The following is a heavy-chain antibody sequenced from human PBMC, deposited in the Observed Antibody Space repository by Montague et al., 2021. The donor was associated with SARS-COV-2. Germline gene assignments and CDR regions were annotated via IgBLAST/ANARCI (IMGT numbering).Heavy chain of an antibody. Sequence: SRRLSCAASGFTFSSYAMHWVRQAPGKGLEWVAVISYDGSNKYYADSVKGRFTISRDNSKNTLYLQMNSLRAEDTAVYYCARVLGEYYGMDVWGQGTTVTVSS. CDR3: ARVLGEYYGMDV. J-gene: IGHJ6*02. V-gene: IGHV3-30-3*01. CDR2: ISYDGSNK. D-gene: IGHD2/OR15-2a*01. CDR1: GFTFSSYA.